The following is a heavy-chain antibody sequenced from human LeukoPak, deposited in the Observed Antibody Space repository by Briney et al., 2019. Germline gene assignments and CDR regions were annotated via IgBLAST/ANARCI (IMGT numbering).Heavy chain of an antibody. CDR1: GFTFSSYG. D-gene: IGHD3-16*01. J-gene: IGHJ4*02. CDR2: ISGSGGST. Sequence: GGSLRLSCAASGFTFSSYGMTWVRQAPGKGLEWVSSISGSGGSTYYADSVKGRFTISRDNSKNTLFLQMNSLKADDTAVYYCAKGGGGVLASWGQGTLVTVSS. V-gene: IGHV3-23*01. CDR3: AKGGGGVLAS.